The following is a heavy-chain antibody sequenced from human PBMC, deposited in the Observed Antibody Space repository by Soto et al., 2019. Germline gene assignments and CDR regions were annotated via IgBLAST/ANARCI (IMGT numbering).Heavy chain of an antibody. V-gene: IGHV4-34*01. D-gene: IGHD3-10*01. CDR2: INHSGST. J-gene: IGHJ6*02. Sequence: PSETLSLTCAVYGGSFSGYHWSWIRQPPGKGLEWIGEINHSGSTNYNPSLKSRVTISVDTSKNQFSLKLSSVTAADTAVYYCARAIVRGVITNIYYYYYGMYVWGQGTTVTVSS. CDR3: ARAIVRGVITNIYYYYYGMYV. CDR1: GGSFSGYH.